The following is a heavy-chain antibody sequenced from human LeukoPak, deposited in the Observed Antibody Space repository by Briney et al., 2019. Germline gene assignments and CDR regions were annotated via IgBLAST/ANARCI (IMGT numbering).Heavy chain of an antibody. Sequence: SETLSLTCTVSGGSISSYYWSWIRQPPGKGLEWIGYIYYSGSTNYNPSLKGRVTISVDTSKNQFSLKLRSVTAADTAVYYCARTTEGYCRGRSCYSYYYYMDVWGKGTTVTVSS. CDR2: IYYSGST. V-gene: IGHV4-59*01. D-gene: IGHD2-15*01. CDR1: GGSISSYY. CDR3: ARTTEGYCRGRSCYSYYYYMDV. J-gene: IGHJ6*03.